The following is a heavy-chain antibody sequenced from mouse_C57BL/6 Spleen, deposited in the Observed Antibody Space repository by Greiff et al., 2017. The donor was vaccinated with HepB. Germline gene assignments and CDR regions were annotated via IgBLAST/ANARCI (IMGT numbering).Heavy chain of an antibody. CDR1: GFTFSSYA. D-gene: IGHD1-1*02. J-gene: IGHJ2*01. V-gene: IGHV5-4*01. Sequence: EVQVVESGGGLVKPGGSLKLSCAASGFTFSSYAMSWVRQTPEKRLEWVATISDGGSYTYYPDNVKGRFTISRDNAKNNLYLQMSHLKSEDTAMYYCAREGGCFDYWGQGTTLTVSS. CDR2: ISDGGSYT. CDR3: AREGGCFDY.